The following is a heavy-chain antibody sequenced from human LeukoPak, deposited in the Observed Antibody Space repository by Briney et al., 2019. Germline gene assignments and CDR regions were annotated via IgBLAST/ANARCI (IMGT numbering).Heavy chain of an antibody. D-gene: IGHD3-22*01. CDR1: GYTFTGYY. CDR3: ARDPVPDSSGYCFDY. CDR2: INPNSGGT. J-gene: IGHJ4*02. V-gene: IGHV1-2*02. Sequence: ASVKVSCKASGYTFTGYYMHWVRQAPGQGLEWMGWINPNSGGTNYAQKFQGRVSMTRDTSISTAYMELSRLRSDDTAVYYCARDPVPDSSGYCFDYWGQGTLVTVSS.